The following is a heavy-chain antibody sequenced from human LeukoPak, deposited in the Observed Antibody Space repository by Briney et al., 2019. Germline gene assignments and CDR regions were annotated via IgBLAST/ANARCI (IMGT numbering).Heavy chain of an antibody. CDR3: VRGGYYYDSSGYYPIDY. CDR1: GFTFDDYG. J-gene: IGHJ4*02. V-gene: IGHV3-20*01. Sequence: GGSLRLSCAASGFTFDDYGMSWVRQAPGKGLEWVSGINWNGGSTGYADSVKGRFTISRDNAKNSLYLQMNSLRAEDTALYHCVRGGYYYDSSGYYPIDYWGQGTLVTVSS. D-gene: IGHD3-22*01. CDR2: INWNGGST.